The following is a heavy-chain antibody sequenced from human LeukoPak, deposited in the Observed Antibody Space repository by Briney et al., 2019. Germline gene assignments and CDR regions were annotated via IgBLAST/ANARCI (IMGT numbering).Heavy chain of an antibody. CDR1: GFTFSSYA. J-gene: IGHJ6*03. V-gene: IGHV3-23*01. CDR3: AKGGYYDFWSGYSYYYYYMDV. D-gene: IGHD3-3*01. CDR2: ISGSGGST. Sequence: GGSLRLSCAASGFTFSSYAMSWVRQAPGKGLEWVSAISGSGGSTYYADSVKGRFTISRDNSKNTLYLQMNSLRAEDTAVYYCAKGGYYDFWSGYSYYYYYMDVWGKGTTVTVSS.